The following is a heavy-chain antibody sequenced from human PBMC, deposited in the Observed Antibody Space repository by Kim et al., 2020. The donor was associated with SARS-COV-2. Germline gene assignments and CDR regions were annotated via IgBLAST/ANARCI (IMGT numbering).Heavy chain of an antibody. D-gene: IGHD6-13*01. Sequence: GGSLRLSCAAFGFTFSDSTMYWVRQASGKGLEWVGRIRSKANSYATAYAASVKGRFTISRDDSKNTAYLQMNSLKTEDTAIYYCTRVPPYSNSWWDAFD. CDR2: IRSKANSYAT. CDR1: GFTFSDST. J-gene: IGHJ3*02. CDR3: TRVPPYSNSWWDAFD. V-gene: IGHV3-73*01.